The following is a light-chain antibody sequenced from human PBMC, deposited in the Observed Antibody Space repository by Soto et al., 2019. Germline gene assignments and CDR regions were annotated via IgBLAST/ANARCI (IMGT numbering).Light chain of an antibody. CDR3: QQYDGAPFT. Sequence: DIEMTQSPSSLSASVGDRVTITCRASQDIVNYFAWYQQKPGKVPKLLSYAESTSQLGVPSRFSGSGSGTDFTTAIRGLQPVYVANYYCQQYDGAPFTVGPGTKLDIK. CDR2: AES. V-gene: IGKV1-27*01. J-gene: IGKJ3*01. CDR1: QDIVNY.